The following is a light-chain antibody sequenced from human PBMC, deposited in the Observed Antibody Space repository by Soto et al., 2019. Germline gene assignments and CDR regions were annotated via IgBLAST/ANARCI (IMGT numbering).Light chain of an antibody. CDR3: QQYGSTPLT. Sequence: ESVLTQSPGTLSLSPGERATLSCRASQSVSSYLSWYQQKPGQAPRLLIYCASSRATGIPDRFSSSGSGTDFTLTISRLEPEDFAVYYCQQYGSTPLTFGGGTKVEIK. V-gene: IGKV3-20*01. CDR1: QSVSSY. CDR2: CAS. J-gene: IGKJ4*01.